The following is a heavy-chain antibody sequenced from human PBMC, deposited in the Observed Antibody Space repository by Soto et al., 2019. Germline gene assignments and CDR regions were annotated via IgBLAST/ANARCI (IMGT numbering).Heavy chain of an antibody. CDR1: GYTFTSYD. CDR2: ISAYTGNT. V-gene: IGHV1-18*04. J-gene: IGHJ4*02. CDR3: AKSFFYDSSGYPTLFDY. D-gene: IGHD3-22*01. Sequence: ASVKVSCKASGYTFTSYDINWVRQAPGQGLEWMGWISAYTGNTNYAQKLQGRVTMTTDTSTSTAYMELRSLRSDDTAVYYCAKSFFYDSSGYPTLFDYWGQGTLVTVSS.